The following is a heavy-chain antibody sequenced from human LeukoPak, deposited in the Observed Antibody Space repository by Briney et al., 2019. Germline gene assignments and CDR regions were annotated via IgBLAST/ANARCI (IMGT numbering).Heavy chain of an antibody. CDR2: ISTYNGNT. CDR3: ARDPTTQTFDY. V-gene: IGHV1-18*01. Sequence: GPSVKVSCNSSGYTFTSYGISWVRQPPGHALAWMGWISTYNGNTNYAQKLQGRVTMTTDTSTTTAYMELRSLTSDDTAVYYCARDPTTQTFDYWGQGTLVTVSS. D-gene: IGHD4-11*01. CDR1: GYTFTSYG. J-gene: IGHJ4*02.